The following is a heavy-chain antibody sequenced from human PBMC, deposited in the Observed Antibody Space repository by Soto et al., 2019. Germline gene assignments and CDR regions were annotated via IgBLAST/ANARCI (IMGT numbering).Heavy chain of an antibody. D-gene: IGHD1-1*01. V-gene: IGHV1-18*01. J-gene: IGHJ4*02. CDR2: ISAYNGNT. Sequence: ASVKVSCKASGYTFTSYGISWVRHAPGQGLEWMGWISAYNGNTNYAQKLQGRVTMTTDTSTSTAYMELRSLRSDDTAVYYCARGPRTGEERKGSFDYWGQGTLVTVSS. CDR3: ARGPRTGEERKGSFDY. CDR1: GYTFTSYG.